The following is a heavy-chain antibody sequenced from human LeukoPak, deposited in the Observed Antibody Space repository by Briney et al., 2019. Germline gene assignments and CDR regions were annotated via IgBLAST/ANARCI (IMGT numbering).Heavy chain of an antibody. D-gene: IGHD2-2*01. J-gene: IGHJ6*02. CDR2: ISYDGSNK. CDR1: GFTFSSYG. V-gene: IGHV3-30*18. Sequence: PGGSLRLSCAASGFTFSSYGMHWVRRAPGKGLEWVAVISYDGSNKYYADSVKGRFTISRDNSKNTLCLQMNSLRAEDTAVYYCAKDLVVVPAARGPYYYGMDVWGQGTTVTVSS. CDR3: AKDLVVVPAARGPYYYGMDV.